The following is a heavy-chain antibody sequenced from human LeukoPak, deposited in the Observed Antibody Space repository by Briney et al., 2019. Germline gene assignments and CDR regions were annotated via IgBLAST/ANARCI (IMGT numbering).Heavy chain of an antibody. CDR1: GGTFSSYA. Sequence: SVKVSCKAPGGTFSSYAISWVRQAPGQGLEWMGGIIPIFGTANYAQKFQGRVTITTDESTSTAYMELSSLRSEDTAVYYCASTASSSIYYYYYMDVWGKGTTVTVSS. J-gene: IGHJ6*03. CDR2: IIPIFGTA. D-gene: IGHD6-6*01. V-gene: IGHV1-69*05. CDR3: ASTASSSIYYYYYMDV.